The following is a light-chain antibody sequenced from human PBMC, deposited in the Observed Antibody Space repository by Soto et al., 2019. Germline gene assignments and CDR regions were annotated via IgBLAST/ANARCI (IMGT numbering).Light chain of an antibody. V-gene: IGLV4-69*01. CDR2: LNSDGSH. CDR1: SGHNTYA. CDR3: QTWGTGPWV. J-gene: IGLJ3*02. Sequence: QLVLTQSPSASASLGASVKLTCTLSSGHNTYAIAWHQQQPEKGPRYLMKLNSDGSHSKGDGIPDRFSGSSSGAARYLTISRLQSEDEADYYCQTWGTGPWVFGGGTKLTVL.